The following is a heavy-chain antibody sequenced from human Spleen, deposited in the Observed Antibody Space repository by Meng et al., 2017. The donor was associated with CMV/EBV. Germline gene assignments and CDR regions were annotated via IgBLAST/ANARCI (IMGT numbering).Heavy chain of an antibody. CDR3: AKDTRQYSSTFDY. CDR2: ISRGGSTT. D-gene: IGHD6-13*01. J-gene: IGHJ4*02. V-gene: IGHV3-23*01. CDR1: GFTFSEYA. Sequence: GESLKISCAASGFTFSEYAMNWVRQAPGKGLEWVSVISRGGSTTYYTDSVKGRFTISRDNAKNSMYLLLNSLKVEDTAVYYCAKDTRQYSSTFDYWGQGTLVTVSS.